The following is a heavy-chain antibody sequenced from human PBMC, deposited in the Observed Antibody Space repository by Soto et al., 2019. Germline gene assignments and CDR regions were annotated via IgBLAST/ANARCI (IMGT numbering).Heavy chain of an antibody. Sequence: SETLSLTCTVSGDSISSGGYYWGWIRQPPEKGLEWIGSIYYNGNTYYNPSLKSRVTISRDTSRNQFSLRLSSVTAADTAVYYCVSRLGYGYAMDVWGQGTTVTVSS. CDR2: IYYNGNT. V-gene: IGHV4-39*01. D-gene: IGHD5-12*01. J-gene: IGHJ6*01. CDR3: VSRLGYGYAMDV. CDR1: GDSISSGGYY.